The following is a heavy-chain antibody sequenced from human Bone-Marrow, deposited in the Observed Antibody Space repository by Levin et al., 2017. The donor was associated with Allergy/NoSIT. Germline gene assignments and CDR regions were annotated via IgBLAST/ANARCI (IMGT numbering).Heavy chain of an antibody. V-gene: IGHV4-30-2*01. CDR2: IYHSGST. CDR1: GGSISSGGYS. J-gene: IGHJ5*02. CDR3: ARTGGSSWYWWFDP. D-gene: IGHD6-13*01. Sequence: LRLSCAVSGGSISSGGYSWSWIRQPPGKGLEWIGYIYHSGSTYYNPSLKSRVTISVDRSKNQFSLKLSSVTAADTAVYYCARTGGSSWYWWFDPWGQGTLVTVSS.